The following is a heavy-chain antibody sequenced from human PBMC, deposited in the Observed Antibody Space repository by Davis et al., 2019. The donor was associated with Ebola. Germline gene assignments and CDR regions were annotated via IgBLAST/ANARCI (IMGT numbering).Heavy chain of an antibody. D-gene: IGHD3-3*01. V-gene: IGHV1-69*04. CDR3: ARSGPVPGGAFDI. CDR1: GGTFSSYA. CDR2: IIPILGIA. Sequence: SVKVSCKASGGTFSSYAISWVRQAPGQGLEWMGRIIPILGIANYAQKLQGRVTMTTDTSTSTAYMELRSLRSDDTAVYYCARSGPVPGGAFDIWGQGTMVTVSS. J-gene: IGHJ3*02.